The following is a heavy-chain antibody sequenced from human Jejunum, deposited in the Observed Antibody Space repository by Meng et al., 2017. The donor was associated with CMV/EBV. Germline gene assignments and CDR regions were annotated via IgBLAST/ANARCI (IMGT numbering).Heavy chain of an antibody. CDR1: RYTFTNYY. D-gene: IGHD3-16*01. CDR2: NNTSAGYT. Sequence: QVESVQSGAEVKEPGASVKVSCKASRYTFTNYYWHWVRQAPGQGLEWMGINNTSAGYTSHAQKFQGRVTMTRDTSTSTVHMEVSSLRSADTAVYYCARASRVLGGFDYWGQGTLVTVSS. J-gene: IGHJ4*02. CDR3: ARASRVLGGFDY. V-gene: IGHV1-46*01.